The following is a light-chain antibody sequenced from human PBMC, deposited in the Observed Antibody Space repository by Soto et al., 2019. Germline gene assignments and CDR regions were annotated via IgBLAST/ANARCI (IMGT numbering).Light chain of an antibody. V-gene: IGKV1-13*02. CDR3: QQFNTD. CDR2: DAS. CDR1: QGISSA. J-gene: IGKJ4*01. Sequence: AIQLTQSPSSLSASVGDRVTITCRASQGISSALAWYQQKPGKAPKLLIYDASSLESGVPSRFSGSGSGTDFTLTISSLQPEDFATYYCQQFNTDFGGGTKVEIK.